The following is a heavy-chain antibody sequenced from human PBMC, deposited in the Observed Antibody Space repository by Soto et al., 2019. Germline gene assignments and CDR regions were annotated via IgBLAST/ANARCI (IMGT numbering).Heavy chain of an antibody. CDR1: GLSISSDNW. D-gene: IGHD6-13*01. CDR2: IHHSGST. V-gene: IGHV4-4*02. J-gene: IGHJ4*02. CDR3: ARDQGSHPGD. Sequence: QVQLQESGPGLVRPSGTVSLTCAVSGLSISSDNWWSWVRQPPGKGPEWIGEIHHSGSTNYNPSLKSRVTMSVVPSKDLFSLTLNSVTAADTAFYYCARDQGSHPGDWGQGTLVSVSS.